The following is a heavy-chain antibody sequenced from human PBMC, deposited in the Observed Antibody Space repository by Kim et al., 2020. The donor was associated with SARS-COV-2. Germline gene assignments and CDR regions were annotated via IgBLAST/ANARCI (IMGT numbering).Heavy chain of an antibody. Sequence: GGSLRLSCAASGFSFSSYAMSWVRQAPGKGLEWVSSLSTNGDNTYYADSVTGRFTISRDNYRNTLNLQMNSLRAEDTAAYFCVNNSGSSIFSGLGAWG. V-gene: IGHV3-23*01. D-gene: IGHD1-26*01. J-gene: IGHJ6*02. CDR3: VNNSGSSIFSGLGA. CDR2: LSTNGDNT. CDR1: GFSFSSYA.